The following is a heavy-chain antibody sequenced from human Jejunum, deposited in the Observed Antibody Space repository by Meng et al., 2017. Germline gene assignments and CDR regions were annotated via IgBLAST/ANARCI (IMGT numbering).Heavy chain of an antibody. CDR2: INHRGST. CDR1: GGSFSGYH. J-gene: IGHJ3*02. D-gene: IGHD3-10*01. CDR3: ARSYFDSSDAFEI. V-gene: IGHV4-34*01. Sequence: LRPSCGVYGGSFSGYHWNWIRQSPEKGLEWIGDINHRGSTNNNPSLKSRVSMSVDTSKNQVSLKLTSVTAADTAVYYCARSYFDSSDAFEIWGQGTMVTVSS.